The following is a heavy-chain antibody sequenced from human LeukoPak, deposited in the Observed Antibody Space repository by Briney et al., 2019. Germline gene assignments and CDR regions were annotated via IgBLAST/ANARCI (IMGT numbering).Heavy chain of an antibody. V-gene: IGHV3-48*04. D-gene: IGHD2-2*01. CDR1: GFTFSSYG. Sequence: GGSLRLSCAASGFTFSSYGMHWVRQAPGKGLEWVSYISSSGSTMYYADSVKGRFTISRDNAKNSLYLQMNSLRAEDTAVYYCARNSGYCSSTSCEYNWFDPWGQGTLVTVSS. CDR3: ARNSGYCSSTSCEYNWFDP. J-gene: IGHJ5*02. CDR2: ISSSGSTM.